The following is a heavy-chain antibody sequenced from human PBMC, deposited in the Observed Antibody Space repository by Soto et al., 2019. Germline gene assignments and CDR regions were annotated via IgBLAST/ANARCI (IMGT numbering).Heavy chain of an antibody. Sequence: QVQLVQSGAEVKKPGASVKVSCKASGYTFTSYAMHWVRQAPGQSLEWMGWINGGDGNTKYSQKYKDRVSIPRDTPARTAARDLSSRKCEDTAADYFATGPPREYWGQGSLVTVSS. CDR1: GYTFTSYA. CDR3: ATGPPREY. CDR2: INGGDGNT. V-gene: IGHV1-3*01. D-gene: IGHD1-26*01. J-gene: IGHJ4*02.